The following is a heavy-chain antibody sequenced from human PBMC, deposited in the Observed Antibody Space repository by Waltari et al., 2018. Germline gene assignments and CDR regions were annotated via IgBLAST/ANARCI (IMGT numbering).Heavy chain of an antibody. D-gene: IGHD2-15*01. CDR3: ARGYCSGGSCYMVPFDY. J-gene: IGHJ4*02. CDR2: IYYSGST. CDR1: GGSISSHY. V-gene: IGHV4-59*11. Sequence: QVQLQESGPGLVKPSETLSLTCTVSGGSISSHYWSWIRQPPGKGLEWIGYIYYSGSTNYNPSLKSRVTISVDTSKNQFSLKLSSVTAADTAVYYCARGYCSGGSCYMVPFDYWGQGTLVTVSS.